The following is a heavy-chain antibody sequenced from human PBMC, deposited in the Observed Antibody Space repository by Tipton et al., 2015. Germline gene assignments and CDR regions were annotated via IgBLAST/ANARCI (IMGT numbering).Heavy chain of an antibody. CDR3: ARSRDYDFWSGPDY. Sequence: LVQSGAEVKKPGASVKVSCKASGYTFTSYGISWVRQAPGQGLEWMGWISAYNGNTNFAQKFQGRVTMTTDTSTSTAYMELRSLRSDDTAVYYCARSRDYDFWSGPDYWGQGALVTVSS. D-gene: IGHD3-3*01. J-gene: IGHJ4*02. V-gene: IGHV1-18*01. CDR2: ISAYNGNT. CDR1: GYTFTSYG.